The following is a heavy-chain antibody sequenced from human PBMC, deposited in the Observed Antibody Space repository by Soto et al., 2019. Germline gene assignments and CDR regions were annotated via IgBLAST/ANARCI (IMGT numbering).Heavy chain of an antibody. V-gene: IGHV4-38-2*01. D-gene: IGHD2-2*01. J-gene: IGHJ6*02. CDR3: ARGGHCSSTSCHVYYYYYGMDV. Sequence: PSETLSLTCAVSGYSISSGYYWGWIRQPPGKGLEWIGSIYHSGSTYYNPSLKSRVTISVDTSKNQFSLKLSSVTAADTAVYYCARGGHCSSTSCHVYYYYYGMDVWGQGTTVTVS. CDR2: IYHSGST. CDR1: GYSISSGYY.